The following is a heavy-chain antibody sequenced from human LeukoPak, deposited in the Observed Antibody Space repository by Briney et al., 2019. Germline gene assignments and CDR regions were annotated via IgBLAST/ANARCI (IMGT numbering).Heavy chain of an antibody. CDR3: ARFSSGYYRHLDY. V-gene: IGHV4-59*01. CDR2: IYYSGST. D-gene: IGHD3-22*01. Sequence: SETLSLTCTVSGGSMGSYYWSWIRQPPGKGLEWIGYIYYSGSTNYNPSLKSRVTISVDTSKNQFSLKLGSVTAADTAVYYCARFSSGYYRHLDYWGQGTLVTVSS. CDR1: GGSMGSYY. J-gene: IGHJ4*02.